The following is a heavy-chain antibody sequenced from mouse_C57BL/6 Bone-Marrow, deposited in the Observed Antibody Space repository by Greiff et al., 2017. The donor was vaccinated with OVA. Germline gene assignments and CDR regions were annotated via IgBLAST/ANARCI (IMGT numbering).Heavy chain of an antibody. CDR2: IRSKSSNYAT. J-gene: IGHJ4*01. CDR1: GFTFNTYA. Sequence: EVQGVESGGGLVQPKGSLKLSCAASGFTFNTYAMHWVRQAPGKGLEWVARIRSKSSNYATYYADSVKDRFTISRDDSQSMLYLQMNNLKTEDTAMYYCVRDRYGSKGLYAMDYWGQGTSVTVSS. D-gene: IGHD1-1*01. CDR3: VRDRYGSKGLYAMDY. V-gene: IGHV10-3*01.